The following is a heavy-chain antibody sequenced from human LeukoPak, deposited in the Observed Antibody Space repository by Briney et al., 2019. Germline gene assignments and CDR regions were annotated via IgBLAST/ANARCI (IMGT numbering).Heavy chain of an antibody. J-gene: IGHJ4*02. Sequence: SETLSLTCTVSDDSISDYYRGWIRQPPGKGLEWIGYFHNSGRSTYNPSLKSRVTISADTSKNHFSLKLNSVTTADTAVYYCTRGAGWLIDYWGQGILVTVSS. D-gene: IGHD3-16*01. CDR1: DDSISDYY. CDR2: FHNSGRS. CDR3: TRGAGWLIDY. V-gene: IGHV4-59*01.